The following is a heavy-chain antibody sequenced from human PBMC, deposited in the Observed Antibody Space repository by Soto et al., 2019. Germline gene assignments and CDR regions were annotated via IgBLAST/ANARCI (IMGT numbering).Heavy chain of an antibody. Sequence: ASVKVSCKXSGGTFSSYAISWVRQAPGQGLEWMGGIIPIFGTANYAQKFQGRVTITADESTSTAYMELSSLRSEDTAVYYCARDLSVRGVITHNWFDPWGQGTLVTVSS. J-gene: IGHJ5*02. V-gene: IGHV1-69*13. D-gene: IGHD3-10*01. CDR2: IIPIFGTA. CDR1: GGTFSSYA. CDR3: ARDLSVRGVITHNWFDP.